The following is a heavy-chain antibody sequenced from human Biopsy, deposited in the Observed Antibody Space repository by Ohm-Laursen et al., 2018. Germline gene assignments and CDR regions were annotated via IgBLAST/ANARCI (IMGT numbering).Heavy chain of an antibody. J-gene: IGHJ4*02. CDR3: ARDGEAKYCKHGVCPSDF. D-gene: IGHD2-8*01. Sequence: SLRLSCAASEFTFSVYAMNWVRQAPGKGLEWVSSISASGNHIYYTDSVKGRFTVSRDNGKNSVYLQMNSLRVEDTAVYYCARDGEAKYCKHGVCPSDFWGQGTLVTVSS. CDR1: EFTFSVYA. CDR2: ISASGNHI. V-gene: IGHV3-21*01.